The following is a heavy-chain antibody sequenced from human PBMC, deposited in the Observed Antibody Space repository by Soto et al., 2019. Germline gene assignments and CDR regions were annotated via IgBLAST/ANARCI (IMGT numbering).Heavy chain of an antibody. D-gene: IGHD6-13*01. J-gene: IGHJ5*02. CDR3: ARHPDRIAQIRWFDP. V-gene: IGHV3-48*01. Sequence: EVQLVESGGGLVQPGGSLRLSCAASGFTFSSYSMNWVRQAPGKGLEWVSYISSSSSTIYDADSVKGRFTISRDNAKNSLYLQMNSRRAEDTAVYYCARHPDRIAQIRWFDPWGQGTLVTVSS. CDR2: ISSSSSTI. CDR1: GFTFSSYS.